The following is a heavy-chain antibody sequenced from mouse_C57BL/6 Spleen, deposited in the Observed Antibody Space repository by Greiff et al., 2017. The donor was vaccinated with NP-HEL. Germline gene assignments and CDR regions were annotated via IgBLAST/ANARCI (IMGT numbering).Heavy chain of an antibody. V-gene: IGHV1-19*01. J-gene: IGHJ2*01. CDR3: ARGGQLRLSYFDY. CDR1: GYTFTDYY. Sequence: VQLQQSGPVLVKPGASVKMSCKASGYTFTDYYMNWVKQSHGKSLEWIGVINPYNGGTSYNQKFKGKATLTVDQSSSTAYMELNSLTSEDSAVYYCARGGQLRLSYFDYWGQGTTLTVSS. D-gene: IGHD3-2*02. CDR2: INPYNGGT.